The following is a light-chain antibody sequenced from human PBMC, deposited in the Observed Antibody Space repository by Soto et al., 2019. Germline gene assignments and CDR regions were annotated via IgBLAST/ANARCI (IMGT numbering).Light chain of an antibody. CDR3: QQYGRSGT. CDR2: GAS. J-gene: IGKJ1*01. CDR1: QSVSNNY. Sequence: VLTHAPGTLSLSPGERATLSCRASQSVSNNYLAWYQQKPGQAPRLLIYGASNRATGIPDRFSGSGSGTDFTLTISRLEPEDFAVYYCQQYGRSGTFGQGTKVDIK. V-gene: IGKV3-20*01.